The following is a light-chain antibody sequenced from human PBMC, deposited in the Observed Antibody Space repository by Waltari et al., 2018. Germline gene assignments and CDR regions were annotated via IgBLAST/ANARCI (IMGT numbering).Light chain of an antibody. CDR2: KNT. J-gene: IGLJ2*01. CDR3: QSTDSSGTYLI. V-gene: IGLV3-25*03. Sequence: KPARAPVLVISKNTAGPSGVPAGFSGSSSGTTFTLTTTGVQAEDESDYYCQSTDSSGTYLIFGGGTKLTVL.